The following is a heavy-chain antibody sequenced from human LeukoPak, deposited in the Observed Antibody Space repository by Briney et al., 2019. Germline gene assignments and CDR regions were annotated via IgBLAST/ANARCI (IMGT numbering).Heavy chain of an antibody. D-gene: IGHD1-26*01. J-gene: IGHJ4*02. V-gene: IGHV3-49*03. CDR3: TREPSVGAARFGLDY. CDR1: GFTFGDYA. CDR2: IRSKAYGGTT. Sequence: GGSLRLSCTSSGFTFGDYAMSWFRQVPGKGLEWVGFIRSKAYGGTTEYAASVKDRFTISRDDSKSIAYLQLNSLKTEDTAVYYCTREPSVGAARFGLDYWGQGTLVTVSS.